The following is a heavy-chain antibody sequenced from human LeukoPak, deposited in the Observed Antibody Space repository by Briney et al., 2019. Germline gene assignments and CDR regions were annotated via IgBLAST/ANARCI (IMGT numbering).Heavy chain of an antibody. D-gene: IGHD2/OR15-2a*01. CDR1: GFTLSTYW. V-gene: IGHV3-7*01. J-gene: IGHJ4*02. CDR3: ARGGYYRFEY. CDR2: IKEDGSEK. Sequence: GGSLRLSCAASGFTLSTYWMTWVRQAPGKGLEWVASIKEDGSEKYYADSVQGRFTISRDNAKSSMYLQMNSLRAEDTGVYYCARGGYYRFEYWGQGTLVTVSS.